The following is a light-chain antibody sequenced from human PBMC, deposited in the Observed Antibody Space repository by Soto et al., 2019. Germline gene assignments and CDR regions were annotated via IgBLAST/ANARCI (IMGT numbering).Light chain of an antibody. V-gene: IGKV3-20*01. CDR3: QQYGGSPFT. CDR2: DAS. J-gene: IGKJ3*01. CDR1: QSVSGTD. Sequence: EIVLTQSPGTLSLSPGERATLSCRASQSVSGTDLAWYQQKPGQAPRLLIYDASSRATDIPDRFSGSGSGTDLSLTISRLEPEDFAVYYCQQYGGSPFTFGRGTKVDIK.